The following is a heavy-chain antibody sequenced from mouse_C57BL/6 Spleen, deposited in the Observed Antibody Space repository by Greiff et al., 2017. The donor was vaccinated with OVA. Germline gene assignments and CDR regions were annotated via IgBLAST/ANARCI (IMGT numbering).Heavy chain of an antibody. D-gene: IGHD2-4*01. CDR1: GFSLTSYA. CDR2: IWTGGGT. CDR3: ASPYDYDSAWFAY. V-gene: IGHV2-9-1*01. Sequence: VQRVESGPGLVAPSQSLSITCTVSGFSLTSYAISWVRQPPGKGLEWLGVIWTGGGTNYNSALKSRLSISKDNSKSQVFLTMNSLQTDDTARYYCASPYDYDSAWFAYWGQGTLVTVSA. J-gene: IGHJ3*01.